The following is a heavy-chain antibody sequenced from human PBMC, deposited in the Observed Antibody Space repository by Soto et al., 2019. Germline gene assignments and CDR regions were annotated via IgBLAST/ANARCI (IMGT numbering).Heavy chain of an antibody. CDR3: ATDDTVMVGADSAFDI. D-gene: IGHD4-17*01. CDR2: IIPIFNTS. CDR1: GGSFNSHS. V-gene: IGHV1-69*18. J-gene: IGHJ3*02. Sequence: QVQLVQSGADVKKPGSSVRVSCKASGGSFNSHSFSWVRQAPGQGLEWVRTIIPIFNTSTYAERFQGRVTITADASTSTAYMDLSSLTSEDSAVYYCATDDTVMVGADSAFDIWGQGTMVTVSS.